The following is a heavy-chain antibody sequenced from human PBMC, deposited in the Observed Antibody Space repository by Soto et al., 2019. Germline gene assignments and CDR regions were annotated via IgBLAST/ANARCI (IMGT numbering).Heavy chain of an antibody. Sequence: EVQLVESGGDLVKPGGSLRLSCAASGFTFSSYSMAWVRQAPGKGLEWVSCISSNSQHIKIADSVKGRFTVSRDNAKNSLSLHMNSLRAEDTAVYYCARRRIRDGYIAGPYYDYYGMDVWGQGTTVTVSS. CDR3: ARRRIRDGYIAGPYYDYYGMDV. V-gene: IGHV3-21*06. CDR2: ISSNSQHI. D-gene: IGHD5-12*01. J-gene: IGHJ6*02. CDR1: GFTFSSYS.